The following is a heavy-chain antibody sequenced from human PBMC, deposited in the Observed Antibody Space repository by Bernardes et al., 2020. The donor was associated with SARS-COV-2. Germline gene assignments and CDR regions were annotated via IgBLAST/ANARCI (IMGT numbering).Heavy chain of an antibody. CDR1: GGSVSSGSYY. CDR2: IYYSGST. V-gene: IGHV4-61*01. J-gene: IGHJ5*02. Sequence: SLTCTVSGGSVSSGSYYWSWIRQPPGKGLEWIGYIYYSGSTNYNPSLKSRVTISVDTSKNQFSLKLSSVTAADTAVYYCARGYSGSWGDNWFDPWGQGTLVTVSS. CDR3: ARGYSGSWGDNWFDP. D-gene: IGHD6-13*01.